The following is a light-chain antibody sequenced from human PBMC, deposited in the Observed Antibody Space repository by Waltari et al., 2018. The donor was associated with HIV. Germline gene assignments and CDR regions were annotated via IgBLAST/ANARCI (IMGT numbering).Light chain of an antibody. CDR3: QQSYSILWT. CDR2: AAS. J-gene: IGKJ1*01. CDR1: QGISSY. Sequence: IQMTQSPSSLSASVGNRVTITCRASQGISSYLNWYQQKPGKAPKLLIYAASSLQSGVPSRFSGSGSGTDFTLTISSLQPEDFASYYCQQSYSILWTFGQGTKVEIK. V-gene: IGKV1-39*01.